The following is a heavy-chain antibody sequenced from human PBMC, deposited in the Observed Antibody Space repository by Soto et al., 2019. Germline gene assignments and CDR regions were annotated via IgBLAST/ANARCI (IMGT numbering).Heavy chain of an antibody. J-gene: IGHJ4*02. CDR2: IKSKTDGGTT. V-gene: IGHV3-15*01. CDR3: TTDATGLFDY. CDR1: GFTFSNAW. D-gene: IGHD1-1*01. Sequence: GESLKISCAASGFTFSNAWMSWVRQAPGKGLEWVGRIKSKTDGGTTDYAAPVKGRFTISRDDSKNTLYLQMNSLKTEDTAVYYCTTDATGLFDYWGQGTLVTVSS.